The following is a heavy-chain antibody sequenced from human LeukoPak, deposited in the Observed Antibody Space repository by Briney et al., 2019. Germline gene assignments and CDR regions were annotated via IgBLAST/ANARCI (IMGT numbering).Heavy chain of an antibody. CDR1: GFTFSSYW. D-gene: IGHD6-13*01. CDR3: ARGGIAALDRWFDP. CDR2: IKQDGSEK. Sequence: PGGSLRLSCAASGFTFSSYWMSWVRQAPGKGLEWVANIKQDGSEKYYVDSVKGRFTISRDNAKNSLYLQMNSLRAEDTAVYYCARGGIAALDRWFDPWGQGTLVTVSS. V-gene: IGHV3-7*01. J-gene: IGHJ5*02.